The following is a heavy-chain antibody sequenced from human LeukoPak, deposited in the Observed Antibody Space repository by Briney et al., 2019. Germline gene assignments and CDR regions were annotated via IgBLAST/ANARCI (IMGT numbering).Heavy chain of an antibody. CDR3: ARAVYNWFDP. V-gene: IGHV1-46*01. CDR1: GYTFTSYY. Sequence: ASVKVSCKASGYTFTSYYIHWVRQAPGQGLEWMGIINPSGGSTSYAQKFQGRVTMTRDTSISTAYMELSRLRSDDTAVYYCARAVYNWFDPWGQGTLVTVSS. J-gene: IGHJ5*02. CDR2: INPSGGST.